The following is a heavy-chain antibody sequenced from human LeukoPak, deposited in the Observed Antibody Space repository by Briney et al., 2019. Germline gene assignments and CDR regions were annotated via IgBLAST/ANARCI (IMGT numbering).Heavy chain of an antibody. CDR2: ISYDGSNT. CDR1: GFTFSSYG. D-gene: IGHD3-10*01. CDR3: AKPYYYGSRSYMDY. J-gene: IGHJ4*02. V-gene: IGHV3-30*18. Sequence: PGGSLRLSCAASGFTFSSYGMHWVRQAPGKGLEWVAVISYDGSNTYYADSVKGRFTLSRDNSKNMLYLQMNSLRAEDTAVYYCAKPYYYGSRSYMDYWGQGTLVTVSS.